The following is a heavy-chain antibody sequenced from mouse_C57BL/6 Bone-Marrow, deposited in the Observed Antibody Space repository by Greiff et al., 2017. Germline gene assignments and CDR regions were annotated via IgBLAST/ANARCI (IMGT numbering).Heavy chain of an antibody. D-gene: IGHD1-1*01. J-gene: IGHJ4*01. CDR2: IAPSDSYT. CDR3: ARHYGSSYRYAMDY. V-gene: IGHV1-69*01. Sequence: QVQLQQPGAELVMPGASVKLSCKASGYTFTSYWMHWVKQRPGQGLEWIGEIAPSDSYTNYNQKLKGQFTFTVAKSSSTAYMQLSSLTSEDSAVYYCARHYGSSYRYAMDYWGQGTSVTVSS. CDR1: GYTFTSYW.